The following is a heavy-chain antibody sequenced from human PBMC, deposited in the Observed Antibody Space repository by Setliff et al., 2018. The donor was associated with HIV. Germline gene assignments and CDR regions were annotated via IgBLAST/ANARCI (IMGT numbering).Heavy chain of an antibody. CDR3: AREGGSYYRDLDY. CDR1: GYTFISYD. Sequence: GASVKVSCKASGYTFISYDINWVRQAPGQGLEWMGWISAYNGNTRYAQKLKGRVTMTTDASTSTAYMELRSLRSDDTAVYYCAREGGSYYRDLDYWGQGTLVTVSS. V-gene: IGHV1-18*01. J-gene: IGHJ4*02. D-gene: IGHD1-26*01. CDR2: ISAYNGNT.